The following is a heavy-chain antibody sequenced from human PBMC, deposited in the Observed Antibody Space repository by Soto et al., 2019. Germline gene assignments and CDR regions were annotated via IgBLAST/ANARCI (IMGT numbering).Heavy chain of an antibody. V-gene: IGHV1-18*01. J-gene: IGHJ6*02. CDR2: ISAYNGNT. D-gene: IGHD2-21*02. CDR3: ARDLVSRESCVGDCYDDYYYGMDF. Sequence: ASVKVSCKASGYTFTSYGISWVRQAPGQGLEWMGWISAYNGNTNYAQKLQGRVTMTTDTSTSTAYMELRSLRSDDTAVYYCARDLVSRESCVGDCYDDYYYGMDFWGQGSSVTGSS. CDR1: GYTFTSYG.